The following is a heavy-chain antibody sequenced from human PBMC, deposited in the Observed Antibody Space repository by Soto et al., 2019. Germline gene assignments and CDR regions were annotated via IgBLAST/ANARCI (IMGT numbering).Heavy chain of an antibody. J-gene: IGHJ2*01. CDR2: INWNSLSI. Sequence: EVQLVESGGGLGQPGRSLRLSCVASGFTFDDFAMNWVRQAPGKGLEWVAGINWNSLSIDYADSVKGRFTISRDNAKKSIFLQLNNLTSEDTALYYCAKDRRAMNWYFDIWGRGTRVTVSS. CDR1: GFTFDDFA. V-gene: IGHV3-9*01. CDR3: AKDRRAMNWYFDI.